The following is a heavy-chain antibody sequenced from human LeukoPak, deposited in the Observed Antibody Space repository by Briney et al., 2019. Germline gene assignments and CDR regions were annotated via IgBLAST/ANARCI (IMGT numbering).Heavy chain of an antibody. V-gene: IGHV3-20*04. J-gene: IGHJ4*02. Sequence: PGGSLRLSCAGSGFTFDDFGMSWVRQAPGKGLEWVSNINWNGGATAYADSVKGRFTISRDNAKNSVYLQMNSLRAEDSALYYCAREPGDNDGYHRLEYWGQGTLVTVSS. CDR1: GFTFDDFG. CDR2: INWNGGAT. D-gene: IGHD3-22*01. CDR3: AREPGDNDGYHRLEY.